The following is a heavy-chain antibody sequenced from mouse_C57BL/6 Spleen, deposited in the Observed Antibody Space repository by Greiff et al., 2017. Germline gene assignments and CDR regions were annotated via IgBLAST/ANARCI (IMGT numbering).Heavy chain of an antibody. CDR1: GFTFSSYA. CDR3: ERDENYYGSSYSAMDY. CDR2: ISDGGSYT. D-gene: IGHD1-1*01. V-gene: IGHV5-4*01. Sequence: EVQLVESGGGLVKPGGSLKLSCAASGFTFSSYAMSWVRQTPEKRLEWVATISDGGSYTYYPDNVKGRFTISRDNAKNNLYLQMSHLKSEDTAMXYGERDENYYGSSYSAMDYWGQGTPVTVSS. J-gene: IGHJ4*01.